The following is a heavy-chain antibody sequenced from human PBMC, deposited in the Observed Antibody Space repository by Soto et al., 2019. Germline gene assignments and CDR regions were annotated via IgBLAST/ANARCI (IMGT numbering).Heavy chain of an antibody. Sequence: SGPTLVKPTQTLTLTCTFSGFSLSTGNVGVGWIRQPPGKALEWLALIYWDDNKRYSPSLRSRLTITKDTSKNQVVLTMTNMDPVDTATYYCAHRREQIPALPYFDWPFDYWGQGTLVTVSS. CDR2: IYWDDNK. CDR3: AHRREQIPALPYFDWPFDY. V-gene: IGHV2-5*02. J-gene: IGHJ4*02. CDR1: GFSLSTGNVG. D-gene: IGHD3-9*01.